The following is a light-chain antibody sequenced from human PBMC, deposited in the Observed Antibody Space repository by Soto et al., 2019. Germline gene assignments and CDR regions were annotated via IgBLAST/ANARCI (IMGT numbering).Light chain of an antibody. V-gene: IGKV2-24*01. Sequence: IVMTQTPLSSPVTVGQPASISCRSSLSLVHSDGNTYLSWLRQTPGQPPRLLVYKICNRFTGDPDKFRGSGAGTDHTQEISREEAEDVEVYYCMQATQFQVYTFGHGTKLPIK. J-gene: IGKJ2*01. CDR1: LSLVHSDGNTY. CDR3: MQATQFQVYT. CDR2: KIC.